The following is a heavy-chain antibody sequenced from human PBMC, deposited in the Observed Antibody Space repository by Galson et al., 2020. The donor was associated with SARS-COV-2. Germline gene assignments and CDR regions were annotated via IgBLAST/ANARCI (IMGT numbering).Heavy chain of an antibody. J-gene: IGHJ5*02. CDR3: ARHPSLTTVTFDP. D-gene: IGHD4-17*01. CDR1: GGSISSSNYY. CDR2: IYYSGST. V-gene: IGHV4-39*02. Sequence: SETLSLTCTVSGGSISSSNYYWGWIRQPPGKGPEWIGSIYYSGSTYYNPSLKSRVTISVDTSHNHFSLKLTSVTATDTAVYYCARHPSLTTVTFDPWGRGTLVTVSS.